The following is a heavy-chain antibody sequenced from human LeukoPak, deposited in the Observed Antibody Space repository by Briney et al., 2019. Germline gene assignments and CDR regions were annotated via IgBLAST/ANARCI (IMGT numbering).Heavy chain of an antibody. D-gene: IGHD3-3*02. CDR2: ISYDGSNK. V-gene: IGHV3-30*04. CDR1: GFTFSSHA. Sequence: GGSLRLSCAASGFTFSSHAMHWVRQAPGKGLEWVAVISYDGSNKYYADSVKGRFTISRDNSKNTLYLQMNSLRAEDTAVYYCARRILLQYYFDYWGQGTLVTVSS. J-gene: IGHJ4*02. CDR3: ARRILLQYYFDY.